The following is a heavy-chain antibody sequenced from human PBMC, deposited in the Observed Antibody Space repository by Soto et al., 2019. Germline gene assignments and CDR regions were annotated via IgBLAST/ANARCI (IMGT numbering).Heavy chain of an antibody. V-gene: IGHV5-51*01. J-gene: IGHJ4*02. CDR2: IYPGDSDT. D-gene: IGHD3-22*01. Sequence: PGESLKISCKGSGYSFTSYWIGWVRQMPGKGLEWMGIIYPGDSDTRYSPSFQGQVTISADKSINTAYLQWSSLKASDTAMYYCARLGYPAASRITMIVGGFDWWGQGTLVTVSS. CDR1: GYSFTSYW. CDR3: ARLGYPAASRITMIVGGFDW.